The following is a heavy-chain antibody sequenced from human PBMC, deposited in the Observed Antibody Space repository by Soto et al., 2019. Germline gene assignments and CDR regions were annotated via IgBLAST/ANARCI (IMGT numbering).Heavy chain of an antibody. CDR2: ISAYNGNT. D-gene: IGHD2-21*02. CDR1: GYTFTSYG. V-gene: IGHV1-18*01. Sequence: ASVKVSCKASGYTFTSYGISWVLQAPGQGLEWMGWISAYNGNTNYAQKLQGRVTMTTDTSTSTAYMELRSLRSDDTAVYYCARDGIVVVTTDAFDIWGQGTMVTVSS. CDR3: ARDGIVVVTTDAFDI. J-gene: IGHJ3*02.